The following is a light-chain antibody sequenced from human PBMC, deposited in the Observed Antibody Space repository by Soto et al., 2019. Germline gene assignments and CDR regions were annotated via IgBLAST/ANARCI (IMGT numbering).Light chain of an antibody. CDR2: WAS. Sequence: DIVMTQSPDSLAVSLGERATINCKSSQSVLYSSNNKNYLAWYQQKPGQPPKLLIYWASTRESGVPDRFSGSGFGTDFTLTISSLEAEDVAVYYCQQDFSTRSLTFGGVTKVEIK. J-gene: IGKJ4*01. V-gene: IGKV4-1*01. CDR1: QSVLYSSNNKNY. CDR3: QQDFSTRSLT.